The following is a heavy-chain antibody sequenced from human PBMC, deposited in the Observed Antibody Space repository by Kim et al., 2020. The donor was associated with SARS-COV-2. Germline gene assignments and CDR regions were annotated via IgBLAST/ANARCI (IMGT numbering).Heavy chain of an antibody. J-gene: IGHJ4*02. CDR3: ARDPDIVTGYPDY. Sequence: AQKFQGRVTSTADESTSTAYMELSSLRSEDTAVYYCARDPDIVTGYPDYWGQGTLVTVSS. D-gene: IGHD3-9*01. V-gene: IGHV1-69*01.